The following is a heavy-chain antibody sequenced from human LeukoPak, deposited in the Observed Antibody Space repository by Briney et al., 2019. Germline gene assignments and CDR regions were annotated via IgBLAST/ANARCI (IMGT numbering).Heavy chain of an antibody. CDR2: ITGTGGR. CDR3: AKDYCRDGNCPFPILDS. D-gene: IGHD2-15*01. J-gene: IGHJ4*02. V-gene: IGHV3-23*01. CDR1: GFTLTNHG. Sequence: GGSLRLSCAVSGFTLTNHGVSWVRQAPGKGLEWVSIITGTGGRYYGDSVKGRFILSRDNSKNTVYMQMSSLRAEDTATYYCAKDYCRDGNCPFPILDSWGQGTLVTVSS.